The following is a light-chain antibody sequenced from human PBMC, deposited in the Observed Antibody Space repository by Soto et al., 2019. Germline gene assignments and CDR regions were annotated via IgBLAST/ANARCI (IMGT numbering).Light chain of an antibody. CDR1: QSDRNW. V-gene: IGKV1-5*03. Sequence: DIQMTQSPSTLSASVGDRVTITCRASQSDRNWLAWYQQKPGIAPKLLICKAASLESGVPSRFSGSGSGTEFTLTISSLQPDDFATYYCQQYNSYPWTFGQGNKVEI. CDR3: QQYNSYPWT. CDR2: KAA. J-gene: IGKJ1*01.